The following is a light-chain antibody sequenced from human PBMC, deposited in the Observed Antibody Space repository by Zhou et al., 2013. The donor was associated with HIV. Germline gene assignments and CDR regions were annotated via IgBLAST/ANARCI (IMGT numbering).Light chain of an antibody. CDR1: ESVSSK. Sequence: EIVMTQSPATLFVSPGERATLSCRASESVSSKLAWYQQKLGQAPRLLIYGALTRATGTPARFSGSGSGTEFTLTISSIQSEDFAVYYCQQYNKWPLTFGGRDQGGDQT. CDR3: QQYNKWPLT. CDR2: GAL. V-gene: IGKV3-15*01. J-gene: IGKJ4*01.